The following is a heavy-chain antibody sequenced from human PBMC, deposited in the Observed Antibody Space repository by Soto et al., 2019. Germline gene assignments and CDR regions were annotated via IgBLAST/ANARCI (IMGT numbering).Heavy chain of an antibody. J-gene: IGHJ4*02. CDR2: IIPIFGTA. CDR1: GGTFSSYA. CDR3: SRDIAAAGTFDY. Sequence: QVQLVQSGAEVKKPGSSVKVSCKASGGTFSSYAISWVRQAPGQGLEWMGGIIPIFGTANYAQKFQGRVTIIADESTSTAYKELSSLRSEDTAVYYCSRDIAAAGTFDYWGLGTLVTVSS. V-gene: IGHV1-69*01. D-gene: IGHD6-13*01.